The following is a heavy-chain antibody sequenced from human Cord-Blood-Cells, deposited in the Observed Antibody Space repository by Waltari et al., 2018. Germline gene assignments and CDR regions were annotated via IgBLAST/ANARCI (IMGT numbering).Heavy chain of an antibody. CDR1: GGSCRGYF. CDR2: INHSGST. V-gene: IGHV4-34*01. Sequence: QVQLQQWGAGLLKPSESLSLTCAVYGGSCRGYFWSWIHQPPGKGLEWMGEINHSGSTNYNPSLKSRVTISVDTSKNQFSLKLSSVTAADTAVYYCARGGGRMRGTDAFDIWGQGTMVTDSS. J-gene: IGHJ3*02. CDR3: ARGGGRMRGTDAFDI. D-gene: IGHD3-10*01.